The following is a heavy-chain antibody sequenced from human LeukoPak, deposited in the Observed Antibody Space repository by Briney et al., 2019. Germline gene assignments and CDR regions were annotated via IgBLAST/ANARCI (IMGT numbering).Heavy chain of an antibody. D-gene: IGHD3-22*01. CDR2: INPSGGST. CDR1: GYTFTSYY. Sequence: ASVTVSCKASGYTFTSYYMHWVRQAPGQGLEWMGIINPSGGSTSYAQKFQGRVTMTRDTSTSTVYMELSSLRSEDTAVYYCARDGYYDSSGYPALDYYYGMDVWGQGTTVTVSS. V-gene: IGHV1-46*01. J-gene: IGHJ6*02. CDR3: ARDGYYDSSGYPALDYYYGMDV.